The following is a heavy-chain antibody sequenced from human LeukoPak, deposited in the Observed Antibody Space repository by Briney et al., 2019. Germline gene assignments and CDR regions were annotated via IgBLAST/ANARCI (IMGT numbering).Heavy chain of an antibody. CDR1: GGSFSGYY. D-gene: IGHD3-10*01. CDR2: INHSGST. V-gene: IGHV4-34*01. Sequence: SETLSLTCAVYGGSFSGYYWSWIRQPPGKGLEWIGEINHSGSTNYNPSLKSRVTISVDTSKNQFSLKLSSVTAADTAVYYCARTRPYYYGSGSYYFDYWGQGTLVTVSS. J-gene: IGHJ4*02. CDR3: ARTRPYYYGSGSYYFDY.